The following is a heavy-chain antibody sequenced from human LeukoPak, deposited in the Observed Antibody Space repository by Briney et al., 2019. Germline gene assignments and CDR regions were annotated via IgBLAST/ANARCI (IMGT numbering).Heavy chain of an antibody. J-gene: IGHJ3*02. CDR2: ISYDGSNK. V-gene: IGHV3-30*18. Sequence: GGSLRLSCAASGFTFSNYGMHWVRQAPGKGLEWVAVISYDGSNKYYADSVKGRFTISRDNSKNTLCLQMNSLRAEDTAVYYCAKEGSDAFDIWGQGTMVTVSS. CDR1: GFTFSNYG. CDR3: AKEGSDAFDI.